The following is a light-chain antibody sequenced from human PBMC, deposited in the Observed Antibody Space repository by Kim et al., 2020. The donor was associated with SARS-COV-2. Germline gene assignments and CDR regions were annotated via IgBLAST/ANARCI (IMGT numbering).Light chain of an antibody. Sequence: SYELTQPPSVSVSPGQTASITCSGDKLGDKYACWYQQKPCQSPVLVIYQDSKRPSGIPERFSGSNSGNTATLTISGTQAMDEADYYCQAWDSSTNWVFGGGTQLTVL. J-gene: IGLJ3*02. CDR3: QAWDSSTNWV. V-gene: IGLV3-1*01. CDR2: QDS. CDR1: KLGDKY.